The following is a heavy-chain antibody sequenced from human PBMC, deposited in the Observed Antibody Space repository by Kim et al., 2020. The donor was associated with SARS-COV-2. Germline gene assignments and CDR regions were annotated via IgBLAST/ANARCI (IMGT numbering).Heavy chain of an antibody. Sequence: YYNPALKSRVTISVDTSKNQFSLKLSSVTAADTAVYYCASGSGYDFVVSYWGQGTLVTVSS. D-gene: IGHD5-12*01. CDR3: ASGSGYDFVVSY. J-gene: IGHJ4*02. V-gene: IGHV4-39*01.